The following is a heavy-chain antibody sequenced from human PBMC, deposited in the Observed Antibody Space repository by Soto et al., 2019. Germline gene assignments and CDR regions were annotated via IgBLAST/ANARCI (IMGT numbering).Heavy chain of an antibody. J-gene: IGHJ4*02. CDR2: IYKSEST. D-gene: IGHD5-12*01. CDR1: GDSISSFY. CDR3: VTGAGWLPDY. V-gene: IGHV4-59*01. Sequence: XETLSLPCTVSGDSISSFYCNWVRQSPGKGLEWIGYIYKSESTNYNPSLQSRVTISADTSKNQFSLRLTSVTAADTAIYYCVTGAGWLPDYWGQGTLVTVSS.